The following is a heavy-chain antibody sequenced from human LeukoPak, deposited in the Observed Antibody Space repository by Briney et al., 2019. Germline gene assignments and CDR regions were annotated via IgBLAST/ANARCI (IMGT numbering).Heavy chain of an antibody. CDR1: GDSIRSYS. CDR3: SRGNWELLIGNI. J-gene: IGHJ4*02. V-gene: IGHV4-59*01. CDR2: IYNSGST. D-gene: IGHD1-26*01. Sequence: KTSETLSLTCTLSGDSIRSYSCSSIRQPPGKGLEWIGYIYNSGSTIYNPSLKSRVTMSADTSKNQVSLKLSSVTAADTAVYYCSRGNWELLIGNIWGQGTLVTVSS.